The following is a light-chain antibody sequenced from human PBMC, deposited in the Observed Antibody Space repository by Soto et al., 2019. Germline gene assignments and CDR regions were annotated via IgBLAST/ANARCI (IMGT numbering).Light chain of an antibody. Sequence: DIQMTQSPSTLSASVGDRVTITCRASQSISIWLAWYQQKPGKAPKLLIYDASSLESGVPSRFSCSGSGTEFTLTISSLQPDDFATYYCQQYNSYPYTFGQGTKLEIK. J-gene: IGKJ2*01. CDR3: QQYNSYPYT. V-gene: IGKV1-5*01. CDR2: DAS. CDR1: QSISIW.